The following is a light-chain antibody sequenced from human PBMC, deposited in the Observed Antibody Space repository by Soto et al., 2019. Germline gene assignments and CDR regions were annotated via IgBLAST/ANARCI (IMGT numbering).Light chain of an antibody. V-gene: IGKV3-20*01. CDR1: QSVSSSY. J-gene: IGKJ2*01. CDR3: QQYGSSPYT. Sequence: EIVLTQSPGTLSLSPGERATLSCRASQSVSSSYLGWYQQKPGQAPRLLIYGASSRATDIPDRFSGSGSGTDFTLTISRLEPEDFAVYYCQQYGSSPYTFGQGTKLEIK. CDR2: GAS.